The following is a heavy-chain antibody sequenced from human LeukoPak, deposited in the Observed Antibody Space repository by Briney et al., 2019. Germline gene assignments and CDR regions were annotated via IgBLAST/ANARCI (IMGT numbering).Heavy chain of an antibody. D-gene: IGHD2/OR15-2a*01. CDR3: ATDFYDST. CDR1: GFDFDNAW. J-gene: IGHJ5*02. Sequence: GGSLRLSCATSGFDFDNAWMNWVRQAPGKGLEWVGRIRSNSDGGAIDYAAPVKGRFALSRDDSKNTLYLQMNSLQTEDTAMYYCATDFYDSTWGQGTLVTVSS. V-gene: IGHV3-15*07. CDR2: IRSNSDGGAI.